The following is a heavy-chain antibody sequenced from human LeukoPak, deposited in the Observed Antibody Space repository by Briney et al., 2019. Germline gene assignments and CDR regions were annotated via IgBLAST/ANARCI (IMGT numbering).Heavy chain of an antibody. Sequence: GESLKISCKGSGYSFTSYWIGWVRQMPGKGLEWMGIIYPGDSDTRYSPSFQGQVTISADKSISTAYLQWSSLKASDTAMYYCARKAYYYSSSWYVGDWYFDLWGRGTLVTVSS. CDR2: IYPGDSDT. CDR3: ARKAYYYSSSWYVGDWYFDL. D-gene: IGHD6-13*01. CDR1: GYSFTSYW. V-gene: IGHV5-51*01. J-gene: IGHJ2*01.